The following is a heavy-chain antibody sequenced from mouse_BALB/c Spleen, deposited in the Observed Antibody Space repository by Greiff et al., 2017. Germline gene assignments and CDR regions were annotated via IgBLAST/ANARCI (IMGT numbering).Heavy chain of an antibody. D-gene: IGHD1-1*01. CDR2: ISSGGST. Sequence: EVQVVESGGGLVKPGGSLKLSCAASGFTFSSYAMSWVRQTPEKRLEWVASISSGGSTYYPDSVKGRFTISRDNARNILYLQMSSLRSEDTAMYYCARVVEGFAYWGQGTLVTVSA. V-gene: IGHV5-6-5*01. CDR1: GFTFSSYA. J-gene: IGHJ3*01. CDR3: ARVVEGFAY.